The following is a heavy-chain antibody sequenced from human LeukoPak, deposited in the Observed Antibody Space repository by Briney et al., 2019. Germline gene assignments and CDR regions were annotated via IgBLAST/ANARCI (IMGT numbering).Heavy chain of an antibody. CDR2: IYYSGST. CDR1: GGSISSYY. D-gene: IGHD5-12*01. J-gene: IGHJ5*02. V-gene: IGHV4-59*01. CDR3: ARVMAITNWFDP. Sequence: PSETLSLTCTVSGGSISSYYWGWIRQPPGKGLERIGYIYYSGSTNYNPSLKSRVTISVDTSKNQFSLKLSSVTAADTAVYYCARVMAITNWFDPWGQGTLVTVSS.